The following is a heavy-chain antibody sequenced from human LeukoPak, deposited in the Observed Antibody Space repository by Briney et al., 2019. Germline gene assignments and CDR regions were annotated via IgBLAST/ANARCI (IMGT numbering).Heavy chain of an antibody. CDR2: IYTSGST. D-gene: IGHD1-26*01. CDR3: ARARSGSYWFDP. CDR1: GGSISSGSYY. J-gene: IGHJ5*02. V-gene: IGHV4-61*02. Sequence: PSETLSLTCTVSGGSISSGSYYWRWIRQPAGTGLEWIGRIYTSGSTNYNPSLKSRVTMSVDTSKNQFSLKLSSVTAADTAVYYCARARSGSYWFDPWGQGTLVTVSS.